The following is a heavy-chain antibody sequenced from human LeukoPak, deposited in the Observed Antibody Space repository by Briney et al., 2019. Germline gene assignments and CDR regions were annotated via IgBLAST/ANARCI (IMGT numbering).Heavy chain of an antibody. CDR2: INPNSGGT. Sequence: GASVKVSCKASGYTFTGYYMHWVLQAPGQGLEWMGRINPNSGGTNYAQKFQGRVTMTRDASISTAYMELSRLRSDDTAVYYCARDYTSCYDYWGQGTLVTVSS. J-gene: IGHJ4*02. CDR1: GYTFTGYY. CDR3: ARDYTSCYDY. V-gene: IGHV1-2*06. D-gene: IGHD2-2*01.